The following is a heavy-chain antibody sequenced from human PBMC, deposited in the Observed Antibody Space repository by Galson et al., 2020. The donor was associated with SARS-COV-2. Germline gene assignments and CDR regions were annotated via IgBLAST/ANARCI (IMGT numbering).Heavy chain of an antibody. Sequence: SETLSLTCPVSGGSISSGGYYWSWIRQHPGKGLEWIGYIYYSGSTYYNPSLKSRVTISVDTSKNQFSLKLSSLTAADTAVYYCARVCGPRITILGVVDYYYYMDVWGKGTTVTVSS. V-gene: IGHV4-31*03. CDR2: IYYSGST. D-gene: IGHD3-3*01. CDR1: GGSISSGGYY. J-gene: IGHJ6*03. CDR3: ARVCGPRITILGVVDYYYYMDV.